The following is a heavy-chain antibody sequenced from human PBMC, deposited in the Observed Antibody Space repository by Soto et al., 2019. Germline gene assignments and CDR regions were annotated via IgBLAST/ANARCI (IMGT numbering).Heavy chain of an antibody. Sequence: SETLSLTCAVSGGSISSSNWWSWVRQPPGKGLEWFGEIYHSGSTNYNPSLKSRVPISVDKSKNQFSLKLSSVTAADPAGDYCARLVVPAAYYFDYWGQGTLVTVSS. CDR1: GGSISSSNW. V-gene: IGHV4-4*02. D-gene: IGHD2-2*01. J-gene: IGHJ4*02. CDR2: IYHSGST. CDR3: ARLVVPAAYYFDY.